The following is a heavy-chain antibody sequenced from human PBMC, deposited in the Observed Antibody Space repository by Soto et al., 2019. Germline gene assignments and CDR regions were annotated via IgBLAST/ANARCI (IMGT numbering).Heavy chain of an antibody. Sequence: SLRLSCAASGFTFDDYAMHWVRQAPGKGLEWVSGISWNSGSINYADSVKGRFTISRDNDKNSLYLQMNSLRGEDTALYYCAKDMYSSHHYGMDVWGQGTTVTVSS. CDR1: GFTFDDYA. J-gene: IGHJ6*02. D-gene: IGHD6-13*01. CDR2: ISWNSGSI. CDR3: AKDMYSSHHYGMDV. V-gene: IGHV3-9*01.